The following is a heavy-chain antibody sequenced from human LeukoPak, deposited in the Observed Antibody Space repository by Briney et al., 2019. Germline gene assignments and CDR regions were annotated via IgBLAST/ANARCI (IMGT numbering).Heavy chain of an antibody. CDR3: AREKAYGSGTPHMDV. CDR1: GGTFSSYA. V-gene: IGHV1-8*03. J-gene: IGHJ6*03. Sequence: ASVKVSCKASGGTFSSYAISWVRQATGQGLEWMGWMNPNSGNTGYAQKFQGRVTITRNTSISTAYMELSSLRSEDTAVYYCAREKAYGSGTPHMDVWGKGTTVTVSS. CDR2: MNPNSGNT. D-gene: IGHD3-10*01.